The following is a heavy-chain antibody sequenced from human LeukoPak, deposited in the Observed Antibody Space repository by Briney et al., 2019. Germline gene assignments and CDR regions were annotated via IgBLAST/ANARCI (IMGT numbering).Heavy chain of an antibody. CDR2: ISAYNGDT. J-gene: IGHJ4*02. CDR3: ARGGWQLYFDY. V-gene: IGHV1-18*01. CDR1: GYTFTNYG. Sequence: ASVKVSCKPSGYTFTNYGINWVRQAPGQGLEWVGWISAYNGDTKYAQNLQGRVTMTTDTSTTTAYMDLRSLRSDDTAVYYCARGGWQLYFDYWGQGTLVTVSS. D-gene: IGHD6-13*01.